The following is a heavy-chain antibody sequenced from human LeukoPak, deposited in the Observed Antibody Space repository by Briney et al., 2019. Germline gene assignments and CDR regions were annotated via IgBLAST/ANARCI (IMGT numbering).Heavy chain of an antibody. D-gene: IGHD6-19*01. V-gene: IGHV4-34*01. J-gene: IGHJ4*02. CDR2: INHSGST. Sequence: PSGTLSLTCAVYGGSFSGYYWSWIRQPPGKRLEWIGEINHSGSTNYNPSLKSRVTISVDTSKNQFSLKLSSVTAADTAVYYCFYSSGWYRQLDYWGQGTLVTVSS. CDR3: FYSSGWYRQLDY. CDR1: GGSFSGYY.